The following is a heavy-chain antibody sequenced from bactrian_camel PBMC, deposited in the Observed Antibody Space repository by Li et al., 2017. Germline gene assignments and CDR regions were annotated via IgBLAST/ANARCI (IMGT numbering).Heavy chain of an antibody. D-gene: IGHD2*01. CDR2: IYTGSGNT. V-gene: IGHV3S1*01. Sequence: HVQLVESGGGSVQAGGSLRLSCAVSGYTYNRNCMAWFRQAPGKEREGVARIYTGSGNTYYADSVKGRFTISQDNAKNTVYLQMNSLKPEDTAMYYCAARGPYCYTKLSVRGTTGARGPRSPSP. CDR3: AARGPYCYTKLSVRGTT. J-gene: IGHJ4*01. CDR1: GYTYNRNC.